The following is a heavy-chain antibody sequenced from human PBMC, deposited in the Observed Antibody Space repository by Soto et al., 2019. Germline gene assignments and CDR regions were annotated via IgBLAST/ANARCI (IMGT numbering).Heavy chain of an antibody. J-gene: IGHJ5*02. CDR3: ARDIYSSDYFVKWFEP. CDR1: GFSFSSYA. Sequence: QVRLVESGGGVVPPGRSLRLSCTASGFSFSSYAMYWFRQPPGKGLEWVAVISHDGINKHYADSVTGRVTVSRDNSSQSLELQLNSLRGADTAMYYCARDIYSSDYFVKWFEPFGQGTLVTVS. CDR2: ISHDGINK. V-gene: IGHV3-30-3*01. D-gene: IGHD6-19*01.